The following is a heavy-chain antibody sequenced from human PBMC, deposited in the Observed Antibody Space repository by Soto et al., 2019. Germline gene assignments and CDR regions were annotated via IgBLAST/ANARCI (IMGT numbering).Heavy chain of an antibody. V-gene: IGHV4-59*01. Sequence: PSETLSLSCTVSGGSIISYYWSWIRQPPGKGLEWIGYIYYSGSTNYNPSLKSRVTISVDTSKNQFSLKLSSVTAADTAVYYCARDREYYFDYWGQGTLVTVSS. J-gene: IGHJ4*02. CDR3: ARDREYYFDY. CDR1: GGSIISYY. CDR2: IYYSGST.